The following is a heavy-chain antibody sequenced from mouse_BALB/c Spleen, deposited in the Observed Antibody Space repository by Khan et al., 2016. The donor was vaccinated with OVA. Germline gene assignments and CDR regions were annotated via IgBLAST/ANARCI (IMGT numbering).Heavy chain of an antibody. CDR1: GFTFSNYA. CDR2: ISSGGDYT. V-gene: IGHV5-9-3*01. D-gene: IGHD1-1*01. J-gene: IGHJ3*01. Sequence: EVELVESGGGLVKPGGPLKLSCAASGFTFSNYALSWVRQTPEKRLEWVATISSGGDYTYYPDSVKGRFTISRDNAKNTLYLQMRSLRYEDTALYYCARHNYGPFAYWGQGTLVTVSA. CDR3: ARHNYGPFAY.